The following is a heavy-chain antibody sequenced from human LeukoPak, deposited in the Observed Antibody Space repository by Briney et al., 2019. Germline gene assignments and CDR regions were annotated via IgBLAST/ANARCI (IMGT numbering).Heavy chain of an antibody. CDR3: AKERTVGASYWYFDP. V-gene: IGHV3-23*01. J-gene: IGHJ2*01. CDR2: ISSSGSGGNT. CDR1: GFTFSSYA. Sequence: GGSLRLSCAASGFTFSSYAMSWARQAPGKGLEWVSGISSSGSGGNTYYADSVKGRFTISRDSSKNTLFLQMNTLRAEDTAIYYCAKERTVGASYWYFDPWGRGTLVTVSS. D-gene: IGHD1-26*01.